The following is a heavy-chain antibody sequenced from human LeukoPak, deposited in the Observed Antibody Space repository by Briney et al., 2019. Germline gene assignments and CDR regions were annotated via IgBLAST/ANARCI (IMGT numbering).Heavy chain of an antibody. Sequence: GGSLRLSCSASGFTFRSYAMHWVRQAPGKGLEYVSAISGNGDSTYYADSVKGTFTISRDNSKNTLYLKMSSLRAEDTAVYYCVKGGIAAADNYFDYWGQGTLVTVSS. CDR3: VKGGIAAADNYFDY. CDR1: GFTFRSYA. V-gene: IGHV3-64D*06. CDR2: ISGNGDST. D-gene: IGHD6-13*01. J-gene: IGHJ4*02.